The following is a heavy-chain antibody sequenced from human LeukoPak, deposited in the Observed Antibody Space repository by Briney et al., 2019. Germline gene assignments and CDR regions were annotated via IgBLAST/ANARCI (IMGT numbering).Heavy chain of an antibody. CDR2: INHSGST. D-gene: IGHD3-10*02. V-gene: IGHV4-34*01. CDR1: GGSFSGYY. Sequence: PSETLSLTCAVYGGSFSGYYWSWIRQPPGKGLEWIGEINHSGSTYYNPSLKSRVTISVDTSKNQFSLKLSSVTAADTAVYYCARVFVRFGWYFDYWGQGTLVTVSS. J-gene: IGHJ4*02. CDR3: ARVFVRFGWYFDY.